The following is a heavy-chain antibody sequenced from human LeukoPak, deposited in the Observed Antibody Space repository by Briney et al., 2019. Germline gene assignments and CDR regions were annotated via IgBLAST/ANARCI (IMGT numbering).Heavy chain of an antibody. Sequence: GGSLRLSCAASGFTFSSYSMNWVRQAPGKGLEWVSSISSSSSYIYYADSVKGRFTISRDNAKNSLYLQMNSLRAEDTAVYYCARDRRSGPNWFDPWGQGTLVTVSS. D-gene: IGHD6-19*01. CDR3: ARDRRSGPNWFDP. CDR1: GFTFSSYS. J-gene: IGHJ5*02. V-gene: IGHV3-21*01. CDR2: ISSSSSYI.